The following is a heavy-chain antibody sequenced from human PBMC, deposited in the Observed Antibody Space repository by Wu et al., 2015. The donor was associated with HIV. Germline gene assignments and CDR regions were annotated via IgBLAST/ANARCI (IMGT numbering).Heavy chain of an antibody. V-gene: IGHV1-2*02. Sequence: QVQLVQSGAEVKKPGASVKVSCKASGYTFTGYYMHWVRQAPGQGLEWMGWINPNSGGSGGTNYAQKFQGRVTMTRDTSISTAYMELSRLRSTDTAVYYCVSSAGTSYYFDYWGLGNPGHRSPQ. CDR2: INPNSGGSGGT. CDR3: VSSAGTSYYFDY. J-gene: IGHJ4*02. D-gene: IGHD2-2*01. CDR1: GYTFTGYY.